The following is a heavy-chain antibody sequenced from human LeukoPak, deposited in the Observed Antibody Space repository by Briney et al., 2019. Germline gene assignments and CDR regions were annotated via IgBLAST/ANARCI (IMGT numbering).Heavy chain of an antibody. V-gene: IGHV1-18*01. D-gene: IGHD1-26*01. CDR1: GYTFTSYG. Sequence: ASVKVSCKASGYTFTSYGISWVQQAPGQGLEWMGWISAYNGNTNYAQKLQGRVTMTTDTSTSTAYMELRSLRSDDTAVYYCARDPPTTFRYSGSYSSFDYWGQGTLVTVSS. CDR2: ISAYNGNT. J-gene: IGHJ4*02. CDR3: ARDPPTTFRYSGSYSSFDY.